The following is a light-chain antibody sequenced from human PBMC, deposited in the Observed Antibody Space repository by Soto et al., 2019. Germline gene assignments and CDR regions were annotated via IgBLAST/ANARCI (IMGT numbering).Light chain of an antibody. CDR1: SSDVGGYNY. CDR3: SSYTSSSLMV. CDR2: EVS. Sequence: QSVLTQPASVSGSPGQSITMSCTGTSSDVGGYNYVSWYQQHPGKAPKLMIYEVSNRPSGVSNRFSGSKSGNTASLTISGLQAEDEADYYCSSYTSSSLMVFGTGTKVTVL. J-gene: IGLJ1*01. V-gene: IGLV2-14*01.